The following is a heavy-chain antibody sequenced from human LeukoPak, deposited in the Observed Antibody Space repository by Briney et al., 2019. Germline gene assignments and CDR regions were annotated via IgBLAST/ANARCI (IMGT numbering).Heavy chain of an antibody. CDR2: ISYDGSNK. Sequence: GGSLRLSCAASGFTFSSYAMHWVRQAPGKGLEWVAVISYDGSNKYYADSVKGRFTISRDNSKNTLYLQMNSLRAEDTAVYYCAKYLLGGVGAYDYWGQGTLVTVSS. J-gene: IGHJ4*02. D-gene: IGHD1-26*01. CDR1: GFTFSSYA. CDR3: AKYLLGGVGAYDY. V-gene: IGHV3-30-3*02.